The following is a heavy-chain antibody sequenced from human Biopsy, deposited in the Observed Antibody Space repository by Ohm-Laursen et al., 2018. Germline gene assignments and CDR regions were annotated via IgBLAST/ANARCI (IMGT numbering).Heavy chain of an antibody. CDR3: AGRPWPNAFDI. V-gene: IGHV4-61*01. J-gene: IGHJ3*02. CDR1: GDSASSGSFY. D-gene: IGHD5-12*01. Sequence: TLSLTCTVSGDSASSGSFYWTWIRQPPGQGLEYIGYIYDRGSTANYNPSLESRVTMSVDMPKNQFSLKLSSVTAADTAVYYCAGRPWPNAFDIWGQGTMVTVSS. CDR2: IYDRGSTA.